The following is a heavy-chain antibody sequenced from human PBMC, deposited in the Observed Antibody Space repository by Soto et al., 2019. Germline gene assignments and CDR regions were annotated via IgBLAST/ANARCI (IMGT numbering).Heavy chain of an antibody. CDR3: ARSETIMENLKYYYYMDV. D-gene: IGHD5-12*01. Sequence: GESLKISCKGSGYSFTSYWIGWVRQMPGKGLEWMGIIYPGDSDTRYSPSFQGQVTISADKSISTAYLQWSSLKASDTAMYYCARSETIMENLKYYYYMDVWGKGTTVTVSS. V-gene: IGHV5-51*01. CDR2: IYPGDSDT. J-gene: IGHJ6*03. CDR1: GYSFTSYW.